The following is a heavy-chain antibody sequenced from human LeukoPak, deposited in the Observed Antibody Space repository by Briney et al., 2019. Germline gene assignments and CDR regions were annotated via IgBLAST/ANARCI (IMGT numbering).Heavy chain of an antibody. V-gene: IGHV4-39*07. Sequence: PSETLSLTCAVSGGSISSSSYYWGWIRQPPGKGLEWIGSIYYSGSTYYNPSLKSRVTISVDTSKNQFSLKLSSVTAADTAVYYCARGYGDRSANPFDIWGQGTMVTVSS. J-gene: IGHJ3*02. D-gene: IGHD4-17*01. CDR1: GGSISSSSYY. CDR2: IYYSGST. CDR3: ARGYGDRSANPFDI.